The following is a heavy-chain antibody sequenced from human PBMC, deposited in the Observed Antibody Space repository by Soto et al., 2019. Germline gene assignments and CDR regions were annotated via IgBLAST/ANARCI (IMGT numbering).Heavy chain of an antibody. CDR2: ISGSDDRT. D-gene: IGHD3-9*01. CDR1: GFTFSNYA. J-gene: IGHJ4*02. V-gene: IGHV3-23*01. CDR3: TKGGRGIDIFFDS. Sequence: EVQLLESGGGLEQPGGSLRLSCVASGFTFSNYAMNWIRQAPGKGLEWVSSISGSDDRTFFADSVKGRFTISRDNPKDTVLLQMNNLRGEDTALYYCTKGGRGIDIFFDSWGQGTPVSVSS.